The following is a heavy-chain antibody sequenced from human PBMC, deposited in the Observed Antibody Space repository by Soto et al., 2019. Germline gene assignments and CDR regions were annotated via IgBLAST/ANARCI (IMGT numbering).Heavy chain of an antibody. Sequence: QVQLVQSGAEVKKPGSSVKVSCKASGGTFSSYAISWVRQAPGQGLEWMGGLIPIFGTANYAQKFQGRVTITADESTRTAYMELSSLRSEDTAVYYCARASDPGHCSQSSGMDVWGQGTTVTVSS. V-gene: IGHV1-69*01. CDR3: ARASDPGHCSQSSGMDV. CDR1: GGTFSSYA. D-gene: IGHD2-15*01. J-gene: IGHJ6*02. CDR2: LIPIFGTA.